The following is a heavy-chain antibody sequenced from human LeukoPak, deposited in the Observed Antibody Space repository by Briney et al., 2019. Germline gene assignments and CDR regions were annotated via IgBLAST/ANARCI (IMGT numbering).Heavy chain of an antibody. D-gene: IGHD3-10*01. CDR3: TRGVKTVDY. J-gene: IGHJ4*02. CDR2: IWYDGSNK. CDR1: GFTFTNYA. V-gene: IGHV3-33*01. Sequence: PGGSLRLSCVASGFTFTNYAMDWVRQAPGKGLEWVAVIWYDGSNKYYADSVKGRFTISRDNSKNTLYLEMNSLRADDTAVYYCTRGVKTVDYWGQGTLVTVSS.